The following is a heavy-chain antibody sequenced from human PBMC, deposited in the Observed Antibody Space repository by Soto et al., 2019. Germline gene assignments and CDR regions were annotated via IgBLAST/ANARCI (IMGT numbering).Heavy chain of an antibody. D-gene: IGHD2-15*01. CDR3: ETVVAATPVMLLYGMDV. V-gene: IGHV1-8*01. CDR1: GYTFTSYD. CDR2: MNPNSGNT. J-gene: IGHJ6*02. Sequence: QVQLVQSGAEVKKPGASVKVSCKASGYTFTSYDINWVRQATGQGLEWMGWMNPNSGNTGYAQKFQGRVTMTRNTSISTAYMELSSLRSEDTAVYYCETVVAATPVMLLYGMDVWGQGTTVTVSS.